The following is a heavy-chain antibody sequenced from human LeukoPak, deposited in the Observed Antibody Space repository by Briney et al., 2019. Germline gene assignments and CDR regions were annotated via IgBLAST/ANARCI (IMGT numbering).Heavy chain of an antibody. V-gene: IGHV4-31*03. CDR1: GGSISSGGYY. CDR3: ARGYSSSWYDAFDI. J-gene: IGHJ3*02. D-gene: IGHD6-13*01. Sequence: PSETLSLTCTVSGGSISSGGYYWSWIRQHPGKGLEWIGYIYYSGSTYYNPSLKSRVTISVDTSKNQFSLKLSSVTAADTAVYYCARGYSSSWYDAFDIWGQGTMVTVSS. CDR2: IYYSGST.